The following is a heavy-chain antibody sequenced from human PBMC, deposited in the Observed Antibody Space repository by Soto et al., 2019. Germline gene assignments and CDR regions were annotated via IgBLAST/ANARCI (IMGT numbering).Heavy chain of an antibody. CDR1: GFTFSSYW. Sequence: EVQLVESGGGLVQPGGSLRLSCAASGFTFSSYWMSWVRQAPGKGLERVANIKQEGSNKYYVDSVKGRFTISRDNAKNSLYLQMNSLRAEETAVYYCARDTSRFDYWGQGTLVTVSS. CDR2: IKQEGSNK. CDR3: ARDTSRFDY. J-gene: IGHJ4*02. V-gene: IGHV3-7*01.